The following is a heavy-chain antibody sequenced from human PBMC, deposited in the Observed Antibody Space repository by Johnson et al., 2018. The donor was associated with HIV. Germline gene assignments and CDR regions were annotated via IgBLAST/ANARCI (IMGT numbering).Heavy chain of an antibody. J-gene: IGHJ3*02. Sequence: VQLVESGGGVVRPGGSLRLSCAASGFTFEDYGMSWVRQAPGKGLEWVSGINWNGGSTGYADFVKVRFTISRDNANNSLYLQMNSLRAEDTALYYCARSSSGLDAFDIWGQGTMVTVSS. D-gene: IGHD3-22*01. V-gene: IGHV3-20*04. CDR3: ARSSSGLDAFDI. CDR1: GFTFEDYG. CDR2: INWNGGST.